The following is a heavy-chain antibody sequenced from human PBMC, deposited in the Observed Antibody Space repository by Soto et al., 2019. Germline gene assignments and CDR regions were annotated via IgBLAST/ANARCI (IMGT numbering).Heavy chain of an antibody. J-gene: IGHJ5*02. V-gene: IGHV2-5*02. CDR3: AHRDGDYTGDWFDP. D-gene: IGHD4-17*01. CDR1: GFLLSTSGVG. Sequence: QITLKESGPTLVKPTQTLTLTCTFSGFLLSTSGVGVGWIRQPPGKALEWLALIYWDDDKRYSPSLKSRLTITKDTSKNQVVLTMTNMDPVDTATYYCAHRDGDYTGDWFDPWGQGTLVTVSS. CDR2: IYWDDDK.